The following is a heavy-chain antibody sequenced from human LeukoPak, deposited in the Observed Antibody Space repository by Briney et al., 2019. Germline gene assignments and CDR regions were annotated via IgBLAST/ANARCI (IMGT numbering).Heavy chain of an antibody. J-gene: IGHJ4*02. Sequence: SVKVSCKASGGTFSSYAISWVRQAPGQGLEWMGGIIPIFGTANYAQKFQGRVTITADESTSTAYMELSSLRSEDTAVYYCARDPGDYGDYGGKIAHYWGQGTLVTVSS. CDR2: IIPIFGTA. CDR1: GGTFSSYA. D-gene: IGHD4-17*01. V-gene: IGHV1-69*13. CDR3: ARDPGDYGDYGGKIAHY.